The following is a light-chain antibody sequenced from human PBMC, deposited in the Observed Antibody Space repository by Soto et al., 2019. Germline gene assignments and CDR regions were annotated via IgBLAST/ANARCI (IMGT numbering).Light chain of an antibody. J-gene: IGKJ3*01. Sequence: DVVMTQTPLSLSVTPGQPASISCKSSQSLLHSNGKTHLYWYLQKPGQAPQLLIGEVSNLFSGVPDRFSGSGSGTDFTLKISRVEAEDVGLYYCMQSVQLPFTFGPGTTVDIK. V-gene: IGKV2D-29*01. CDR3: MQSVQLPFT. CDR2: EVS. CDR1: QSLLHSNGKTH.